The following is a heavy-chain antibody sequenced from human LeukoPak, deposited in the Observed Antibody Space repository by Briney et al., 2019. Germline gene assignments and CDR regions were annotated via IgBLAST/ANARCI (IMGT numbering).Heavy chain of an antibody. J-gene: IGHJ4*02. Sequence: TSETLSLXCTVSGGSISSSSYYWGWSRQPPGKGLEWIGSIYYSGITYYNPSLKSRVTISVDTSKNQFSLKLSSVTAADTAVYYCARDGYNYFFDYWGQGTLVTVSS. D-gene: IGHD5-24*01. V-gene: IGHV4-39*02. CDR3: ARDGYNYFFDY. CDR2: IYYSGIT. CDR1: GGSISSSSYY.